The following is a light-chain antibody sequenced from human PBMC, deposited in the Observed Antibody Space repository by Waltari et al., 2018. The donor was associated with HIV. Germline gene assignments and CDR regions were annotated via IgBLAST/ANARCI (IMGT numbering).Light chain of an antibody. CDR1: STDVGGYKF. Sequence: QSALTQPASVSGSPGQSITISCTGTSTDVGGYKFVSWYQQHPGKAPKLIIYEVSNRPSGVSNRCSGSKSGNTASLTISGLQAEDEADYYCTAHTSTSTWVFGGGTKLTVL. CDR2: EVS. V-gene: IGLV2-14*01. CDR3: TAHTSTSTWV. J-gene: IGLJ3*02.